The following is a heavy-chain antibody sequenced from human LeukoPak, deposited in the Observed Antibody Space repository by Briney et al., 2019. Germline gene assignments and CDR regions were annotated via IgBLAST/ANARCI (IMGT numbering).Heavy chain of an antibody. Sequence: GGSLRLSCAASGFTFSNAWMSWVRQAPGKGLEWVGRIKSKTDGGTTDYAAPVKGRYTISRDDSKNTLYLQMNSLKTEDTAVYYCTTDPHLWLPLNFWGQGTLVTVSS. CDR3: TTDPHLWLPLNF. J-gene: IGHJ4*02. CDR1: GFTFSNAW. D-gene: IGHD6-19*01. V-gene: IGHV3-15*01. CDR2: IKSKTDGGTT.